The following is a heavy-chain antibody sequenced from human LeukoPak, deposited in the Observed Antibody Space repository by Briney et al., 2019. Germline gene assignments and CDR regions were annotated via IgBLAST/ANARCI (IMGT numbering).Heavy chain of an antibody. D-gene: IGHD3-9*01. V-gene: IGHV1-2*02. CDR1: GYTFTGYY. CDR2: INSNSGGT. Sequence: ASVKVSCKASGYTFTGYYMHWVRQAPGQGLEWMGWINSNSGGTNYAQKFQGRITMTRDTSISTAYMELSRLRSDDTAVYYCARSPHILTGENFDYWGQGTLVTVSS. CDR3: ARSPHILTGENFDY. J-gene: IGHJ4*02.